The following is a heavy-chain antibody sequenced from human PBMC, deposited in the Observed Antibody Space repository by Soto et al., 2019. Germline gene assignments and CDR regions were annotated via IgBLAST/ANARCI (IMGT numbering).Heavy chain of an antibody. CDR3: ARGIRPDS. CDR2: ISHRGST. CDR1: GGSLSRYY. Sequence: QVQLQQWGAGLLKPSETLSLTCAVHGGSLSRYYWRWIRQTPRNGLEWIGEISHRGSTNYNPSLKTRVTISLDTSKNQFSLKPASVTAADTAAYYCARGIRPDSWGQGTQVTVSS. V-gene: IGHV4-34*02. J-gene: IGHJ5*01. D-gene: IGHD4-17*01.